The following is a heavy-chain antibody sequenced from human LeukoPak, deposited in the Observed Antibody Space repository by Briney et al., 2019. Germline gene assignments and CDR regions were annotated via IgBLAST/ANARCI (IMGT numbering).Heavy chain of an antibody. Sequence: PSETLSLTCIVSGGSFSSSYWSWIRQPPGKGLEWIAYIYSNGNTNSNPSLKSRVTIAVDTSQSQFSLKLSSVTAADTAVYYCARIIRRMIAFDYWGQGTLVTVSS. CDR3: ARIIRRMIAFDY. V-gene: IGHV4-59*01. CDR1: GGSFSSSY. CDR2: IYSNGNT. J-gene: IGHJ4*02. D-gene: IGHD3-22*01.